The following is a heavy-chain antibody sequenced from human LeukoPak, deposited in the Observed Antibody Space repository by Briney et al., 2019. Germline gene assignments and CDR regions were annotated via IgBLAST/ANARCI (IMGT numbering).Heavy chain of an antibody. J-gene: IGHJ3*01. CDR1: GDSATSFY. CDR2: IYSSGST. CDR3: AREIVMIRAVITDAFDV. V-gene: IGHV4-59*02. Sequence: SETPSLTCTVSGDSATSFYWSWIRQPPGKGLEWIGYIYSSGSTDFNPSLKSRVSMSVDTSKNQVNLNLSSVTTADTAVYYCAREIVMIRAVITDAFDVWGHGTRVTVSS. D-gene: IGHD3-10*01.